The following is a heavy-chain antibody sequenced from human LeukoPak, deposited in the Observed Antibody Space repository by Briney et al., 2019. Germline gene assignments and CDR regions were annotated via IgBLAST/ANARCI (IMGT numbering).Heavy chain of an antibody. J-gene: IGHJ4*02. CDR2: INHSGST. Sequence: SETLSLTCAVYGGSFSGYYWSWIRQPPGKGLEWIGEINHSGSTYYNPSLKSRVTISVDTSKSQFSLNLSSATATDTAIYYCARHRNSGSWPSGGYFDYWGQGTLVTVSS. V-gene: IGHV4-34*01. CDR1: GGSFSGYY. CDR3: ARHRNSGSWPSGGYFDY. D-gene: IGHD1-26*01.